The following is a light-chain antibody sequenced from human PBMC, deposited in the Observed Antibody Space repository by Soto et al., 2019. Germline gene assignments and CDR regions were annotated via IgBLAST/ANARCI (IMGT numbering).Light chain of an antibody. CDR3: KQYGSSPWT. CDR2: GAY. CDR1: QSITNNF. J-gene: IGKJ1*01. V-gene: IGKV3-20*01. Sequence: DIVLTQSPGTLSLSPGERATLYCRASQSITNNFLAWYQQKPGQAPRLLIYGAYYRATGIPDRFSGSGSGTDFTLTIRRLEPEDFAVYYCKQYGSSPWTFGQGTKVDIK.